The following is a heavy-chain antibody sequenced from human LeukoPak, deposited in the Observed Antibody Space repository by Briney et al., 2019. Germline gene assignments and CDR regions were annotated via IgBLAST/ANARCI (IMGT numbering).Heavy chain of an antibody. CDR1: GFTFSGYP. D-gene: IGHD3-22*01. V-gene: IGHV3-48*04. Sequence: GGSLRLSCAASGFTFSGYPMNWVRQAPGKGLEWVSYISSSSSTIYYADSVKGRFTISRDNAKNSLYLQMNSLRAEDTAVYYCARDQYYDTSGQIDYWGQGTLVTVSS. J-gene: IGHJ4*02. CDR2: ISSSSSTI. CDR3: ARDQYYDTSGQIDY.